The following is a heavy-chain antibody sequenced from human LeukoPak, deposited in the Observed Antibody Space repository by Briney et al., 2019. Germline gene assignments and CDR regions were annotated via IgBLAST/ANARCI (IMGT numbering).Heavy chain of an antibody. CDR2: INPNSGGT. J-gene: IGHJ5*02. CDR3: ATSQYCSSTSCGNT. Sequence: GASVKVSCKASGYTFTGYYMHWVRQAPGQGLEWMGWINPNSGGTNYAQKFQGRVTMTRDTSISTAYKELSRLRSDDTAVYYCATSQYCSSTSCGNTWGQGTLVTVSS. D-gene: IGHD2-2*01. V-gene: IGHV1-2*02. CDR1: GYTFTGYY.